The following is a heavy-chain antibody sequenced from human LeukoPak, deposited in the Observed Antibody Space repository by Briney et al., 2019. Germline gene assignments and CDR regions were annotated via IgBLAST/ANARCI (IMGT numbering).Heavy chain of an antibody. CDR1: GSTFSKYW. J-gene: IGHJ4*02. D-gene: IGHD6-19*01. Sequence: GGSLRLSCAGTGSTFSKYWMNWVRQAPGKGLEWVANIKEDGSQIYYADSVKGRFTISRDNPKNSVSLQMNSLRAEDTAVYYCAGSSGWLFDYWGQGTLVAVSS. CDR3: AGSSGWLFDY. V-gene: IGHV3-7*01. CDR2: IKEDGSQI.